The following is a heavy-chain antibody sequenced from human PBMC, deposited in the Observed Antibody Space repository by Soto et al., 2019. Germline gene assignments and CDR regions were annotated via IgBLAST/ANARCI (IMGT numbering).Heavy chain of an antibody. Sequence: QVQLVQSGAEVKKPGASVKVSCKASGYTFTSYGISWVRQAPGQGLEWMGWISAYNGNTNYAQKLQGRVTMTTDTSTSTAYMELRSLRSDDTAVYYCERIIDTYYYNSSGDYWGQGTLVTVSS. CDR1: GYTFTSYG. CDR3: ERIIDTYYYNSSGDY. CDR2: ISAYNGNT. D-gene: IGHD3-22*01. J-gene: IGHJ4*02. V-gene: IGHV1-18*01.